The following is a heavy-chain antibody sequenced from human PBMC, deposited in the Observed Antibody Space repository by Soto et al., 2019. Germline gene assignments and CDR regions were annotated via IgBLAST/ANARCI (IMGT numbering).Heavy chain of an antibody. Sequence: QVQLVESGGGVVQPGRSLRLSCAASGFTFSSYAMHWVRQAPGKGLEWVAVISYDGSNKYYADSVKGRFTISRDNSKNKLYLQMNRLRAEDTAVYYCARDKVEWSSGWYYFDYWGQGTLVTVSS. CDR2: ISYDGSNK. CDR1: GFTFSSYA. D-gene: IGHD6-19*01. J-gene: IGHJ4*02. CDR3: ARDKVEWSSGWYYFDY. V-gene: IGHV3-30-3*01.